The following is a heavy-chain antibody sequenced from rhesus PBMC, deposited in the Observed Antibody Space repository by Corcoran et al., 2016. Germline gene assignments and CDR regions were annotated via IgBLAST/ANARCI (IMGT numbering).Heavy chain of an antibody. J-gene: IGHJ2*01. CDR3: ARSTAGGSWNFDWYFDL. V-gene: IGHV4-122*02. CDR1: GGSISSGYYY. CDR2: ITYSGST. Sequence: QVQLQESGPGLVKPSETLSLTCAVSGGSISSGYYYWSWIRQPPGKGLEWIGYITYSGSTRYYPSLKSRVTISSDTSKNQFSLKLSSVTAADTAVYYCARSTAGGSWNFDWYFDLWGPGTPITISS. D-gene: IGHD6-25*01.